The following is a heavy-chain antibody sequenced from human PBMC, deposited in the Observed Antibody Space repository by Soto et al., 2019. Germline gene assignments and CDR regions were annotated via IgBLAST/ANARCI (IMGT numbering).Heavy chain of an antibody. CDR2: ISGSRGST. D-gene: IGHD6-19*01. CDR1: GFTFTYYA. V-gene: IGHV3-23*01. CDR3: AKVTVTGVYYYGMDV. Sequence: PGGSLRLSCAASGFTFTYYAMSWVRQAPGKGLELVSAISGSRGSTFYADSVKGRFTLSRDNSKNTLYLQMNSLRAEDTAVYYCAKVTVTGVYYYGMDVWGQGTTVTVSS. J-gene: IGHJ6*02.